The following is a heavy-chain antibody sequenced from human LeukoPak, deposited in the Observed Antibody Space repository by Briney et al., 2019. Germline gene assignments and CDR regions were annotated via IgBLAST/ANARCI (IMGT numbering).Heavy chain of an antibody. Sequence: ASVKVSCKASGYTFTSYGISWVRQAPGQGREWMGWISAYNGNTNYTQKLQGRVTMTTDTSTSTAYMELRSLRSDDTAVYYCARDREELAPFDYWGQGTLVTVSS. CDR1: GYTFTSYG. CDR3: ARDREELAPFDY. D-gene: IGHD6-6*01. V-gene: IGHV1-18*01. CDR2: ISAYNGNT. J-gene: IGHJ4*02.